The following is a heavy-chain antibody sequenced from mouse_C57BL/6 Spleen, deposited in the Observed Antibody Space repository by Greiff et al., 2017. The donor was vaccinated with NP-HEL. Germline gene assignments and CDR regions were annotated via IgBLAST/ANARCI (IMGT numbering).Heavy chain of an antibody. CDR3: ARYYYGSSYAMDY. D-gene: IGHD1-1*01. Sequence: VQLQQPGAELVMPGASVKLSCKASGYTFTSYWMHWVKQRPGQGLEWIGEIDPSDSYTNYNQKFKGKSTLTVDKSSRTAYMQLSSLTSEDSAVYYCARYYYGSSYAMDYWGQGTSVTVSS. CDR1: GYTFTSYW. J-gene: IGHJ4*01. CDR2: IDPSDSYT. V-gene: IGHV1-69*01.